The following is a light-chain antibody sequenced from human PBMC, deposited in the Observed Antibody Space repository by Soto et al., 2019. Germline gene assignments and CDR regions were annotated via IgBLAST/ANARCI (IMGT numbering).Light chain of an antibody. CDR2: HAS. CDR3: QQRRNWPPLT. J-gene: IGKJ4*01. Sequence: ETVLTQSPGTLSLSPGETATLSCRASESVDIYLAWYQQKPGQAPRLLIDHASNRATGIPARFSGSGSGTDFTLIISSLEPEDSAVYYCQQRRNWPPLTFGGGIRVEI. CDR1: ESVDIY. V-gene: IGKV3-11*01.